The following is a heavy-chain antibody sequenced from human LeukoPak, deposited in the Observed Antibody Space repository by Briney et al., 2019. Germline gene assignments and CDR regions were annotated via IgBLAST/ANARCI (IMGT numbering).Heavy chain of an antibody. V-gene: IGHV4-4*07. D-gene: IGHD2-21*02. CDR3: ARQGMIQPIYWGGDCYSGGYDY. CDR2: ISTSGTT. Sequence: SETLSLTCSVSGGSITSYYWSWIRQSAGKGPEWIGRISTSGTTVYNPSLMSRATVSVGTSKNQFSLSLNSVTAADTAVYYCARQGMIQPIYWGGDCYSGGYDYWGQGTLVTVSS. J-gene: IGHJ4*02. CDR1: GGSITSYY.